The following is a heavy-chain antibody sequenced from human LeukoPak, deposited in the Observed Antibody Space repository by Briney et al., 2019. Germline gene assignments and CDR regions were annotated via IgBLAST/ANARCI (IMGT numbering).Heavy chain of an antibody. V-gene: IGHV4-34*01. CDR2: INHGGST. CDR1: GGSFSGYY. Sequence: PSETLSLTCAVYGGSFSGYYWSWIRQPPGKGLEWIGEINHGGSTNYNPSLKSRVTISVDTSKNQFSLKLSSVTAADTAVYYCASRDYDFWSGSPLYFDYWGQGTLVTVSS. CDR3: ASRDYDFWSGSPLYFDY. J-gene: IGHJ4*02. D-gene: IGHD3-3*01.